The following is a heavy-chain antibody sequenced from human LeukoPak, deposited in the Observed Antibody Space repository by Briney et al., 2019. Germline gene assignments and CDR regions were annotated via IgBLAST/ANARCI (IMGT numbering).Heavy chain of an antibody. Sequence: SVTVSCTASGGTFSSYAISWVRQAPGQGLEWMGGIIPIFGTANYAQKFQGRVTITADESTSTAYMELSSLRSEDTAVYYCARTAPLWFGELSPFDYWGQGTLVTVSS. V-gene: IGHV1-69*13. D-gene: IGHD3-10*01. CDR1: GGTFSSYA. J-gene: IGHJ4*02. CDR3: ARTAPLWFGELSPFDY. CDR2: IIPIFGTA.